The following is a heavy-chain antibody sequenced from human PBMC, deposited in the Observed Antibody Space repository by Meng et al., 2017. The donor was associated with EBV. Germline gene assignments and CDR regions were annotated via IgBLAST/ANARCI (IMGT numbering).Heavy chain of an antibody. CDR2: VETKASKYAT. V-gene: IGHV3-73*01. CDR1: GFIFRDSA. Sequence: VHLGGSWGGLVQPGGSLKLSCGASGFIFRDSAMPWVRQASGKGLEWVGRVETKASKYATAYAASVKGRFSVSRDDSKNMVFLEMNSLKTEDTARYYCWGDLNYGSYWGQGTLVTVSS. D-gene: IGHD3-16*01. J-gene: IGHJ4*02. CDR3: WGDLNYGSY.